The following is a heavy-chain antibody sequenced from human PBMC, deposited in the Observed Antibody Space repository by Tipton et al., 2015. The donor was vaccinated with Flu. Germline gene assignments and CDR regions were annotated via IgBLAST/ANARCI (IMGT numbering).Heavy chain of an antibody. J-gene: IGHJ6*02. CDR1: GGTFSSYA. CDR2: VIPILGIA. CDR3: ARDGGDYYYGMDV. Sequence: QMQLVQSGAEVKKPGSSVKVSCKASGGTFSSYAISWVRQAPGQGLEWMGRVIPILGIANYAQKFQGRVTITADKSTSTAYMELSSLRSEDTAVYYCARDGGDYYYGMDVWGQGTPVTVSS. V-gene: IGHV1-69*09. D-gene: IGHD2-21*01.